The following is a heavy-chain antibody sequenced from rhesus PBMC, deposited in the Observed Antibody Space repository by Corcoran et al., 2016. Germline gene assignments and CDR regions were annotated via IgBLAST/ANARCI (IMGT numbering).Heavy chain of an antibody. Sequence: QVQLQESGPGLVKPSETLSLTCAVSGGSISSNYWSWIRQPPGKGLEWIGFIYGRSWSTYYNPSLKSRGTISTDTSKHQFSLKLSSVTAADTAVYYCARDGYSGSYFDYWGQGVLVTVSS. J-gene: IGHJ4*01. D-gene: IGHD3-16*01. V-gene: IGHV4-160*01. CDR3: ARDGYSGSYFDY. CDR1: GGSISSNY. CDR2: IYGRSWST.